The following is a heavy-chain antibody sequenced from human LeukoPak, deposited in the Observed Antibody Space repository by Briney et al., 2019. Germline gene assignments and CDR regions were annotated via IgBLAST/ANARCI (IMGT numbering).Heavy chain of an antibody. CDR3: ARSGITMVRGVGWFDP. D-gene: IGHD3-10*01. J-gene: IGHJ5*02. V-gene: IGHV1-18*01. Sequence: GASVKVSCKASGYTFTSYGISWVRQAPGQGLEWMGWISAYNGNTNYAQKLQGRVTMTTDTSTSTAYMELRSLRSDDTAVYYCARSGITMVRGVGWFDPWGQGTLVTVSS. CDR1: GYTFTSYG. CDR2: ISAYNGNT.